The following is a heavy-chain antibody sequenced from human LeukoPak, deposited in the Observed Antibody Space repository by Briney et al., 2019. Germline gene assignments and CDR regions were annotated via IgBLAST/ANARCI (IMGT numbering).Heavy chain of an antibody. D-gene: IGHD2-15*01. CDR2: IYYSGST. V-gene: IGHV4-59*01. CDR3: ARVREDIVVVVALNYYYYMDV. CDR1: GGSISSYY. J-gene: IGHJ6*03. Sequence: SETLSPTCTVSGGSISSYYWSWIRQPPGKGLEWIGYIYYSGSTNYNPSLKSRVTISVDTSKNQFSLKLSSVTAADTAVYYCARVREDIVVVVALNYYYYMDVWGKGTTVTISS.